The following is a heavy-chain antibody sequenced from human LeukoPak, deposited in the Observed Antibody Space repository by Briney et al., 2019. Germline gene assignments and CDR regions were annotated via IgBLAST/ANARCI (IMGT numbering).Heavy chain of an antibody. D-gene: IGHD3-22*01. J-gene: IGHJ4*02. CDR2: ISSSSSTI. CDR3: AREVADDSSGYYPNYFDY. Sequence: PGGSLRLSCAASGFTFSSYSMNWVRQAPGKGLEWVSYISSSSSTIYYADSVKGRFTISRDNAKNSLYLQMNSLRAEDTAVYYCAREVADDSSGYYPNYFDYWGQGTLVTVSS. CDR1: GFTFSSYS. V-gene: IGHV3-48*04.